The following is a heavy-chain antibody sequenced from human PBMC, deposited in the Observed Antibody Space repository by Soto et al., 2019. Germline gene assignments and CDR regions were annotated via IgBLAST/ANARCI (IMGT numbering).Heavy chain of an antibody. CDR2: IRSKANSYAT. CDR1: GFTFSGSA. CDR3: TRQEWELLHR. J-gene: IGHJ4*02. D-gene: IGHD1-26*01. V-gene: IGHV3-73*01. Sequence: GGSLRLSCAASGFTFSGSAMHWVRQASGKGLEWVGRIRSKANSYATAYAASVKGRFTISRDDSKNTAYLQMNSLKTEDTAVYYCTRQEWELLHRWGQGTLVTVSS.